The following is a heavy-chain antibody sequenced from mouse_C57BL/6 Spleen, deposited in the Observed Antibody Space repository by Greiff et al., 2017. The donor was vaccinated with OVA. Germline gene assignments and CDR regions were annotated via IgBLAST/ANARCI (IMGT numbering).Heavy chain of an antibody. CDR1: GFNIKDDY. D-gene: IGHD2-1*01. J-gene: IGHJ4*01. V-gene: IGHV14-4*01. Sequence: VQLQQSGAELVRPGASVKLSCTASGFNIKDDYMHWVKQRPEQGLEWIGWIDPENGDTEYASKFQGKATITADTSSNTAYLQLSSLTSEDTAVYYCTTGYGNYVAMDYWGQGTSVTVSS. CDR2: IDPENGDT. CDR3: TTGYGNYVAMDY.